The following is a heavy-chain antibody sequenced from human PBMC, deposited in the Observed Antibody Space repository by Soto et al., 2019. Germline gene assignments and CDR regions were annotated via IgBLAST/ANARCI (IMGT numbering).Heavy chain of an antibody. CDR1: GYTFTSYD. V-gene: IGHV1-8*01. J-gene: IGHJ4*02. CDR3: ARATSVYYDSSGGIDY. D-gene: IGHD3-22*01. Sequence: VKVSCKASGYTFTSYDINWVRQATGQGLEWMGWMNPNSGNTGYAQKFQGRVTMTRNTSISTAYMELSSLRSEDTAVYYCARATSVYYDSSGGIDYWGQGILVTVSS. CDR2: MNPNSGNT.